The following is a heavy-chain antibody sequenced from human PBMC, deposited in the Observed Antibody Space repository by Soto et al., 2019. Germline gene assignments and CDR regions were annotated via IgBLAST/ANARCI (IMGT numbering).Heavy chain of an antibody. CDR3: ARDLTMIVVVPLAY. CDR1: GYTFTSYG. Sequence: QVQLVQSGAEVKKPGASVKVSCKASGYTFTSYGISWVRQAPGQVLEWMGWISAYNGNTNYAQKLQGRVTMTTDTTTSTAYMELRSLRSDDTAVYYCARDLTMIVVVPLAYWGQGTLVTVSS. CDR2: ISAYNGNT. V-gene: IGHV1-18*01. D-gene: IGHD3-22*01. J-gene: IGHJ4*02.